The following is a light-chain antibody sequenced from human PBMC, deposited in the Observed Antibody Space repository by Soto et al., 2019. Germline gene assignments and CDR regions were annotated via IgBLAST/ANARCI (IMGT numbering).Light chain of an antibody. J-gene: IGKJ4*01. CDR2: DAF. CDR1: QSVSNY. Sequence: EIVLTQSPATLSLSPGERATLSFRASQSVSNYLAWYQQKPGQAPRLLIYDAFNRATGIPARFSGSGSGTDFTLTISSLEPEDFAVYYCQHRSSWPLTFGGGTKVEIK. V-gene: IGKV3-11*01. CDR3: QHRSSWPLT.